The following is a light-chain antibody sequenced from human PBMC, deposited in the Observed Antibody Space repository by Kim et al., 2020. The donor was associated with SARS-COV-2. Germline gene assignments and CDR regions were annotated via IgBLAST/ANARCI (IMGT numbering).Light chain of an antibody. CDR2: QDT. V-gene: IGLV3-1*01. J-gene: IGLJ2*01. CDR3: QVWASTTTV. CDR1: RLGEKY. Sequence: SGSAGQTANITCSGDRLGEKYVCWYQQKPGQSPFVVIYQDTQRPSGIPERFSGSNSGNTATLIISGTQASDEAEYYCQVWASTTTVFGGGTQLTVL.